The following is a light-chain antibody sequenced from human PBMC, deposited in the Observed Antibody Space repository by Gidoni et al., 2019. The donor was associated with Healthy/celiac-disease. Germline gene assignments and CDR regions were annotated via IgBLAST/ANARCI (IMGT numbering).Light chain of an antibody. CDR2: AAS. CDR1: QGISSY. Sequence: DPVSITFRASQGISSYLAWYQQKPGKAPKLLNDAASTLQSGVPSRSSGGGSGTEFTLTISSLQPEDFATYCCQQHNSYPSFXQXTRLEIK. V-gene: IGKV1-9*01. CDR3: QQHNSYPS. J-gene: IGKJ5*01.